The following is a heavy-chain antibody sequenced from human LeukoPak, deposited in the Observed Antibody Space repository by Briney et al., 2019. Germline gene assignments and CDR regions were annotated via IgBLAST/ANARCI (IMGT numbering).Heavy chain of an antibody. CDR3: ARGSVGMYSSGWYYFDY. D-gene: IGHD6-19*01. Sequence: GASVKVSCKASGGTFSSYAISWVRQAPGQGLEWMGGIMPIFGTANYAQKFQGRVTITADESTSTAYMELSSLRSEDTAEYYCARGSVGMYSSGWYYFDYWGQGTLVTVSS. V-gene: IGHV1-69*13. J-gene: IGHJ4*02. CDR1: GGTFSSYA. CDR2: IMPIFGTA.